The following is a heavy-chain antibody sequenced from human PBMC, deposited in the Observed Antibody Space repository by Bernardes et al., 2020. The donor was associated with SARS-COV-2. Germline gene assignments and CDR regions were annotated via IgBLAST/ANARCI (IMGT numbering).Heavy chain of an antibody. CDR3: AKEPGSVATISGPFDY. Sequence: GWSLRLSCAASGFTFSSYAMSWVRQAPGKGLEWVSAISGSGGSTYYADSVKGRFTISRDNSKNTLYLQMNSLRAEDTAVYYCAKEPGSVATISGPFDYWCQGTLVTVSS. V-gene: IGHV3-23*01. J-gene: IGHJ4*02. CDR2: ISGSGGST. D-gene: IGHD5-12*01. CDR1: GFTFSSYA.